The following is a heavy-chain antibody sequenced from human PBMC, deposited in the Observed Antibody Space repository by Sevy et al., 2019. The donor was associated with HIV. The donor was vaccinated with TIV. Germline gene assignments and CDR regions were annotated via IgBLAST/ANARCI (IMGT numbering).Heavy chain of an antibody. Sequence: ASVKVSCKASGYTFTGYYMHWVRQAPGQGLEWMGRINPNSGGTNYAQKFQGRVTMTRDTSISTAYMELSRLRSDDTAVYYCARVLAAAGTIDYWGQGTLVTVPS. D-gene: IGHD6-13*01. J-gene: IGHJ4*02. CDR1: GYTFTGYY. CDR2: INPNSGGT. V-gene: IGHV1-2*06. CDR3: ARVLAAAGTIDY.